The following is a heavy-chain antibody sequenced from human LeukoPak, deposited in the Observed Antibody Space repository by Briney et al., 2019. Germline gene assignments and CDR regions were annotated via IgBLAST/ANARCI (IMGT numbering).Heavy chain of an antibody. CDR2: IYYSGNT. D-gene: IGHD6-6*01. CDR1: GGSIFSSNSY. J-gene: IGHJ4*02. V-gene: IGHV4-39*07. Sequence: SETLSLTCTVSGGSIFSSNSYWGWIRQPPGKGLEWIGSIYYSGNTYYNASLKSRVTISVDKSKNQFSLKLSSVTAADTAVYYCARGVEYSSSYDYWGQGTLVTVSS. CDR3: ARGVEYSSSYDY.